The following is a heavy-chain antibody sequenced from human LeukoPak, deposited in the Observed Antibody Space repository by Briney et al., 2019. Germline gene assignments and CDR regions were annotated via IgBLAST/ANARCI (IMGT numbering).Heavy chain of an antibody. J-gene: IGHJ4*02. Sequence: SETLSLTCTVSGYSISSGYYWGWIRQPPGKGLEWIGSTYHSGSTYYNPSLKSRVTISVDTSKNQFSLKLSSVTAADTAVYYCARYDFWRLFDYWGQGTLATVSS. CDR3: ARYDFWRLFDY. CDR2: TYHSGST. V-gene: IGHV4-38-2*02. CDR1: GYSISSGYY. D-gene: IGHD3-3*01.